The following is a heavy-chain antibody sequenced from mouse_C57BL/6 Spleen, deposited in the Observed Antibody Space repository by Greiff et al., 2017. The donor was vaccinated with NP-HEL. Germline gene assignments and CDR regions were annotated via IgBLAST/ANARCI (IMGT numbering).Heavy chain of an antibody. CDR1: GFTFSDAW. V-gene: IGHV6-6*01. CDR3: TRHGSSLFDY. Sequence: EVMLVESGGGLVQPGGSMKLSCAASGFTFSDAWMDWVRQSPEKGLEWVAEIRNKANNHATYYAESVKGRFTISRDDSKSSVYLQMNSLRAEDTGIYYCTRHGSSLFDYWGQGTTLTVSS. CDR2: IRNKANNHAT. D-gene: IGHD1-1*01. J-gene: IGHJ2*01.